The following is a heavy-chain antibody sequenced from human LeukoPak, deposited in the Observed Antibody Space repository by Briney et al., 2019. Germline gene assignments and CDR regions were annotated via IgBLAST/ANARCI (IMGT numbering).Heavy chain of an antibody. V-gene: IGHV3-30*03. CDR3: ARDLGYYYYMDV. CDR1: GFTFSSYG. Sequence: GRSLRLSCAASGFTFSSYGMHWVRQAPGKGLEWVAVISYDGSNKYYADSVKGRFTISRDNSKNTLYLQMNSLRAEDTAVYYCARDLGYYYYMDVWGKGTTVTVSS. D-gene: IGHD3-10*01. J-gene: IGHJ6*03. CDR2: ISYDGSNK.